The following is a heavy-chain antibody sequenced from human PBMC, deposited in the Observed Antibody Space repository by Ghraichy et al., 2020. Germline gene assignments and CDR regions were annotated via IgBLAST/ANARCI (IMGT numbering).Heavy chain of an antibody. D-gene: IGHD6-6*01. J-gene: IGHJ6*02. Sequence: SETLSLTCAVYGGSFSGYYWSWIRQPPGKGLEWIGEINHSGSTNYNPSLKSRVTISVDTSKNQFSLKLSSVTAADTAVYYCARGLSRGAARRSYYYYGMDVWGQGTTVTVSS. V-gene: IGHV4-34*01. CDR3: ARGLSRGAARRSYYYYGMDV. CDR2: INHSGST. CDR1: GGSFSGYY.